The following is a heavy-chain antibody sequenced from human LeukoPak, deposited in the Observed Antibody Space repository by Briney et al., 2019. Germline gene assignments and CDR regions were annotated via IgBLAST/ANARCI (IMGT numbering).Heavy chain of an antibody. Sequence: TGGSLRLSCAASGFTIINYWMAWVRQAPGKGLEWVANIKQDGTENYYVDSVKGRFTISRDNAKNSLYLQMNSLRAEDTAVYYCSRVGCYYDSSGHNPFDYWGQGTLVTVSS. J-gene: IGHJ4*02. D-gene: IGHD3-22*01. CDR3: SRVGCYYDSSGHNPFDY. CDR2: IKQDGTEN. CDR1: GFTIINYW. V-gene: IGHV3-7*01.